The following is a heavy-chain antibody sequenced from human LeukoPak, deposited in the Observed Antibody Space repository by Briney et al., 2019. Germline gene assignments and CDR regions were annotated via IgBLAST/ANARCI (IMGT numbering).Heavy chain of an antibody. Sequence: PGGSLRLSCAASGFTFDDYAMHWVRQAPGKGLEWVSGISWNSGSIGYADSVKGRFTISRDNAKNSLYLQMNSLRAEDTALYYCAKDRDGYKYFDYWGQGTLVTVSS. CDR2: ISWNSGSI. J-gene: IGHJ4*02. CDR3: AKDRDGYKYFDY. D-gene: IGHD5-24*01. V-gene: IGHV3-9*01. CDR1: GFTFDDYA.